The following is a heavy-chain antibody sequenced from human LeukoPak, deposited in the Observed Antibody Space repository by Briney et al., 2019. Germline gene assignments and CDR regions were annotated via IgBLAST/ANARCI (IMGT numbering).Heavy chain of an antibody. CDR2: ISSSGSTI. V-gene: IGHV3-48*03. CDR3: ARDEKAMVRGVILAGTFDY. CDR1: GFSFSSYA. D-gene: IGHD3-10*01. J-gene: IGHJ4*02. Sequence: GGSLRLSCAASGFSFSSYAMSWVRQAPGKGLEWVSYISSSGSTIYYADSVKGRFTISRDNAKNSLYLQMNSLRAEDTAVYYCARDEKAMVRGVILAGTFDYWGQGTLVTVSS.